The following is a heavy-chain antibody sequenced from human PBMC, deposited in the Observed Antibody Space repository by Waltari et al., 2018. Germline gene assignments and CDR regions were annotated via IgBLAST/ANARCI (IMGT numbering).Heavy chain of an antibody. V-gene: IGHV2-5*02. D-gene: IGHD3-22*01. CDR1: GFSITTGGLA. CDR3: ARRQCISSGCYEDY. J-gene: IGHJ4*02. Sequence: QVTLKESGPALVSPTQTLTLTCSFSGFSITTGGLAVGRIRQPSRKTLEWLAHIYWDDDKRYSTSLKTRLTISKDTSKNQVVLTMTNMDPVDTATYYCARRQCISSGCYEDYWGQGVLVTVSS. CDR2: IYWDDDK.